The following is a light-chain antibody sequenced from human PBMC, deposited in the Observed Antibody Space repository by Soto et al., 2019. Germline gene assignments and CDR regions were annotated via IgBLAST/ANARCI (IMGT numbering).Light chain of an antibody. CDR1: SSDVGGYNY. J-gene: IGLJ2*01. V-gene: IGLV2-8*01. CDR3: SSYAGSNNSV. CDR2: EVS. Sequence: QSALTQPPSASGSPGQSVAISCTGTSSDVGGYNYVSWYQQHPGKAPKLVIYEVSKRPSGVPDRFSGSKSGNTASLTVSGLQAEVEADYYCSSYAGSNNSVFGGGTKVTVL.